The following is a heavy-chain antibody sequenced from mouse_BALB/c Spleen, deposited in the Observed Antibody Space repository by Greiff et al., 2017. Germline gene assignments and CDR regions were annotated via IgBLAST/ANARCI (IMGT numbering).Heavy chain of an antibody. J-gene: IGHJ4*01. D-gene: IGHD3-3*01. CDR3: ARGDQGAMDY. Sequence: EVQLVESGGGLVKPGGSLKLSCAASGFTFSDYYMYWVRQTPEKRLEWVATISDGGSYTYYPDSVKGRFTISRDNAKNNLYLQMSSLKSEDTAMYYCARGDQGAMDYWGQGTSVTVSS. CDR1: GFTFSDYY. CDR2: ISDGGSYT. V-gene: IGHV5-4*02.